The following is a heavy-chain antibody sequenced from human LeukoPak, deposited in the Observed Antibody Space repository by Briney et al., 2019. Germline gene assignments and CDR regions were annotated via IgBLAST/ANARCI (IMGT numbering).Heavy chain of an antibody. CDR1: GFTFDDYG. J-gene: IGHJ4*02. D-gene: IGHD6-19*01. CDR3: ARDRVSSGWSYYFDY. V-gene: IGHV3-20*04. CDR2: INWNGGST. Sequence: GGSLRLSCAASGFTFDDYGMGWVRQAPGKGLEWVSGINWNGGSTGYADSVKGRFTISRDNAKNSLYLQMNSLRAEDTALYYCARDRVSSGWSYYFDYWGQGTLVTVSS.